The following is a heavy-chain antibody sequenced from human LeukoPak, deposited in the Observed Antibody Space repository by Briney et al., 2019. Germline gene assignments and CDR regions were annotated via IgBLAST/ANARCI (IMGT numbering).Heavy chain of an antibody. CDR2: ISAYNGNT. CDR3: ARGPYYDSSGYPRRGYFDY. D-gene: IGHD3-22*01. CDR1: GYTFTSYG. Sequence: GASVKVSCKASGYTFTSYGISWVRQAPGQGLEWMGWISAYNGNTNYAQKLQGRVTMTTDTSMSTAYMELRSLRSDDTAVYYCARGPYYDSSGYPRRGYFDYWGQGTLVTVSS. V-gene: IGHV1-18*01. J-gene: IGHJ4*02.